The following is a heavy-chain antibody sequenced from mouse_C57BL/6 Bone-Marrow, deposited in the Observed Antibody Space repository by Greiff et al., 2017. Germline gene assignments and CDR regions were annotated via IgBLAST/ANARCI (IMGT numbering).Heavy chain of an antibody. J-gene: IGHJ2*01. CDR2: IDPSDSDT. Sequence: VKLQESGAELVRPGSSVKLSCKASGYTFTSYWMHWVKQRPIQGLEWIGNIDPSDSDTHYNQKFKDKATLTVDKSSSTAYMQLSSLTSEDSAVYYCARWHYYGSSLYFDYWGKGTTLTVSS. D-gene: IGHD1-1*01. CDR1: GYTFTSYW. CDR3: ARWHYYGSSLYFDY. V-gene: IGHV1-52*01.